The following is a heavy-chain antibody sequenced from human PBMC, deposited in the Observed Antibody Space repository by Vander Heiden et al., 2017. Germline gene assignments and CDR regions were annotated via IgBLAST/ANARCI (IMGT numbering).Heavy chain of an antibody. CDR1: GFTFRTYA. Sequence: EVQLLESGGGLVQPGGSLTLSCAASGFTFRTYAMSRVRQAPGKGLEWVAAIRGSGGSTDYADSVKVRFTISRDNSKNTLYLQMNSLRAEDTAVYYCAKVLYGDSFYWGQGTLVTVSS. CDR2: IRGSGGST. V-gene: IGHV3-23*01. J-gene: IGHJ4*02. D-gene: IGHD4-17*01. CDR3: AKVLYGDSFY.